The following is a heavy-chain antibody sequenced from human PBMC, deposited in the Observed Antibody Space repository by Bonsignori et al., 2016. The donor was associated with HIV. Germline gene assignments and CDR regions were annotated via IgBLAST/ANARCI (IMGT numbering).Heavy chain of an antibody. CDR3: ARGPSGYYDSSGSPDY. Sequence: WVRQAPGQGLEWMGWISAYNGNTNYAQKLQGRVTMTTDTSTSTAYMELRSLRSDDTAVYYCARGPSGYYDSSGSPDYWGQGTLVTVSS. D-gene: IGHD3-22*01. V-gene: IGHV1-18*01. J-gene: IGHJ4*02. CDR2: ISAYNGNT.